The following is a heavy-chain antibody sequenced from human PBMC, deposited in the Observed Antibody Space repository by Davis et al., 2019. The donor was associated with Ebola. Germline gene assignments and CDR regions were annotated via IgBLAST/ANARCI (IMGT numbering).Heavy chain of an antibody. V-gene: IGHV5-10-1*01. CDR2: IDPSDSYT. CDR1: GYSFTSYW. D-gene: IGHD3-16*01. CDR3: ARWGGYGGDYYYYGMDV. J-gene: IGHJ6*02. Sequence: GESLKISCKGSGYSFTSYWISWVRQMPGKGLEWMGRIDPSDSYTNYSPSFQGHVTISADKSISTAYLQWSSLKASDTAMYYCARWGGYGGDYYYYGMDVWGQGTTVTVSS.